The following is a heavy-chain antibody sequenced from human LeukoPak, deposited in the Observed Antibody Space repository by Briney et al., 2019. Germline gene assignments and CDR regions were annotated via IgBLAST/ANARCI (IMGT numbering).Heavy chain of an antibody. D-gene: IGHD5-24*01. V-gene: IGHV4-4*02. CDR1: GGSISSNNW. CDR3: AREAPAAREIDC. Sequence: QTSETLSLTCAVSGGSISSNNWWGWVRQPPGKGLEWIGYIYHSGSTDYNPSLKSRVTISIDGSKNQFSLKLSSVTAADTAVYYCAREAPAAREIDCWGQGTLVTVSS. J-gene: IGHJ4*02. CDR2: IYHSGST.